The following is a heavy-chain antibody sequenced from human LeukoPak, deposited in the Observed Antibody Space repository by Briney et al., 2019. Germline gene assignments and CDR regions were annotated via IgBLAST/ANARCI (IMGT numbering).Heavy chain of an antibody. V-gene: IGHV3-66*01. CDR1: GFAVSSNH. D-gene: IGHD1-1*01. CDR3: ARALENLAFDI. J-gene: IGHJ3*02. Sequence: GGSLRLSCTASGFAVSSNHMTWVRQSPGKGLQWVSVIYSGGTTYYADSVKGRFTISRDSSTSTLWLQMNSLRAEDTAVYYCARALENLAFDIWGQGTMVTVSS. CDR2: IYSGGTT.